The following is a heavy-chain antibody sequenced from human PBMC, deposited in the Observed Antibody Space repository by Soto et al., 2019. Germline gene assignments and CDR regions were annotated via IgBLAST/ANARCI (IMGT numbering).Heavy chain of an antibody. CDR1: GFTVSSNY. CDR3: AITAVASKVGGGEYAFDI. CDR2: IYSGGST. Sequence: GGSLRLSCAASGFTVSSNYMSWVRQAPGKGLEWVSVIYSGGSTYYAGSVKGRFTISRDNSKNTLYLQMNSLRAEDTAVYYCAITAVASKVGGGEYAFDIWGQGTMVTVSS. V-gene: IGHV3-53*01. J-gene: IGHJ3*02. D-gene: IGHD2-21*01.